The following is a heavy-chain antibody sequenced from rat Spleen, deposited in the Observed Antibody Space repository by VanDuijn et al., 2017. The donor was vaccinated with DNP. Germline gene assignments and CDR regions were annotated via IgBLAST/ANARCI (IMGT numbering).Heavy chain of an antibody. CDR2: IRSGGNT. Sequence: QVQLTESGPGLVQPSQTLSLTCTVSGFSLTNYNVHWIRQPPGKGLVWMGVIRSGGNTFYNSALKSRLSISRDTSKSHVFLKMNSLPTEDTAMYYCTAYYSAPVESRGQGVMVTVSS. CDR3: TAYYSAPVES. CDR1: GFSLTNYN. V-gene: IGHV2-45*01. D-gene: IGHD1-1*01. J-gene: IGHJ2*01.